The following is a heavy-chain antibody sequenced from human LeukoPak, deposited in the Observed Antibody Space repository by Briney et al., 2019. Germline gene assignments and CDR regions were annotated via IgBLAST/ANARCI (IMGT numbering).Heavy chain of an antibody. D-gene: IGHD3-22*01. CDR3: ARGQWLPVFDF. CDR1: GGFNTHYY. CDR2: IYHSGST. J-gene: IGHJ4*02. Sequence: PSETLSLTCSVSGGFNTHYYWSWIRQPPGKGLEWIGYIYHSGSTNYNPSLKSRVTISVDTSKNHFSLKLSSVTAADTAVYYCARGQWLPVFDFWGQGTLDTVSS. V-gene: IGHV4-59*01.